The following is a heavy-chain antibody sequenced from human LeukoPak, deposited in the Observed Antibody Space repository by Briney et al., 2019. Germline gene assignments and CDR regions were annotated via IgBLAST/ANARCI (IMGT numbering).Heavy chain of an antibody. CDR3: ARGYSGSYGRFDY. V-gene: IGHV4-59*01. CDR2: IYYSGNT. Sequence: SETLSLTCTVSGGSISSFYWSWIRQPPGKGLEWIGYIYYSGNTNYNPSLKNRVTISVDTSKNQFSLKLRSVAAADTAVYYCARGYSGSYGRFDYWGQGTLATVSS. CDR1: GGSISSFY. J-gene: IGHJ4*02. D-gene: IGHD1-26*01.